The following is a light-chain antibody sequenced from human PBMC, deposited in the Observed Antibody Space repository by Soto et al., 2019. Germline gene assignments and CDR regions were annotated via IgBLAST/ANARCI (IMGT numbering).Light chain of an antibody. CDR2: GAS. CDR3: QQYGSSLIT. V-gene: IGKV3-20*01. CDR1: QSVSSTY. Sequence: EIVLTQSPGTLSLSPGESGTLSCSASQSVSSTYLAWYQHKPGQAPRLLIYGASSRATGIPDRFSGSGSGTDFTLTISRLEPEDFAVYYCQQYGSSLITFGQGTRLEIK. J-gene: IGKJ5*01.